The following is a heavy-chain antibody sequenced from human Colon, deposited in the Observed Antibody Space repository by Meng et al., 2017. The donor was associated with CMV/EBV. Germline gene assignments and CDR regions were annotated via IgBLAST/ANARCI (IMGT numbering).Heavy chain of an antibody. J-gene: IGHJ5*02. CDR3: TNSHCGGDCSGSDGS. Sequence: SVFAFTTYVIMWVRQAPGKGLEWVSSINAGGGRTYYPDSVKGRFTISRDNSKNTLYLQMNSLRAEDTAIYYCTNSHCGGDCSGSDGSWGQGTLVTVSS. CDR1: VFAFTTYV. CDR2: INAGGGRT. D-gene: IGHD2-21*02. V-gene: IGHV3-23*01.